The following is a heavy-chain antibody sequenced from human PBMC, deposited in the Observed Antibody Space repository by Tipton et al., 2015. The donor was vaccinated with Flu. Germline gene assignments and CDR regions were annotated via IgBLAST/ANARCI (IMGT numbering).Heavy chain of an antibody. Sequence: TLSLTCTASGGSMSSYYWSWIRQPPGEGLEWIGEINHSGSTNYNPSLKSRVTISVDASRNQFSLKLNSVTAADTAVYYCARRSGTWNNAGFDPWGQGTLVTVSS. CDR2: INHSGST. D-gene: IGHD1/OR15-1a*01. V-gene: IGHV4-34*01. CDR1: GGSMSSYY. CDR3: ARRSGTWNNAGFDP. J-gene: IGHJ5*02.